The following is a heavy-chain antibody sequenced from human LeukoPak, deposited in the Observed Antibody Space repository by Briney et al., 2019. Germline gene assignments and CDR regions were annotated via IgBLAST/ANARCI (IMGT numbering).Heavy chain of an antibody. CDR1: GGSFSGYY. J-gene: IGHJ4*02. Sequence: PSETLSLTCAVYGGSFSGYYWSWIRQPPGKGLEWIGEIYHSGSTNYNPSLKSRVTISVDKSKNQFSLKLSSVTAADTAVYYCARRTTYIGWRPSESPSCFDYWGQGTLVTVSS. D-gene: IGHD2-21*02. V-gene: IGHV4-34*01. CDR3: ARRTTYIGWRPSESPSCFDY. CDR2: IYHSGST.